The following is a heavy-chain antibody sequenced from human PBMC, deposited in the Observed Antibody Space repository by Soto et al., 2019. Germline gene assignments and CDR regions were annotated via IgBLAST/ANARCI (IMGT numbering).Heavy chain of an antibody. V-gene: IGHV3-21*04. CDR3: AKDPKWLQYAFDI. CDR1: GFTFSSYS. CDR2: ISSSSSYI. J-gene: IGHJ3*02. Sequence: GGSLRLSCAASGFTFSSYSMNWVRQAPGKGLEWVSSISSSSSYIYYADSVKGRFTISRDNAKNSLYLQMNSLRAEDTAVYYCAKDPKWLQYAFDIWGQGTMVTVSS. D-gene: IGHD5-12*01.